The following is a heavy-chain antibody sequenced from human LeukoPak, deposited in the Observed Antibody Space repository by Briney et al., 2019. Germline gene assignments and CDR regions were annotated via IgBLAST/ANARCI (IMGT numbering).Heavy chain of an antibody. J-gene: IGHJ3*02. Sequence: KPSETLSLTCTVSGGSISSYYWSWIRQPAGKGLEWIGRIYTSGSTNYNPSLKSRVTMSVDTSKNQFSLKLSSVTAADTAVYYCARLDLDWSQPGAFDIWAKGQWSPSLQ. CDR2: IYTSGST. D-gene: IGHD3/OR15-3a*01. CDR1: GGSISSYY. CDR3: ARLDLDWSQPGAFDI. V-gene: IGHV4-4*07.